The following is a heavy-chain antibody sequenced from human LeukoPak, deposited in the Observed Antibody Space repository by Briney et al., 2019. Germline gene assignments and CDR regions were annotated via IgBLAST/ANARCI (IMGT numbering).Heavy chain of an antibody. Sequence: SETLSLTCTVSGGSISSYYWRWIRQPAGKGLEWIGHIFTSGSTNYNPSLKSRVTMSEDTSTNQFSQKLSSVTAADTAIYYCARDLYSSSWYGTFDYWGQGTLVTVSS. CDR2: IFTSGST. CDR1: GGSISSYY. D-gene: IGHD6-13*01. J-gene: IGHJ4*02. V-gene: IGHV4-4*07. CDR3: ARDLYSSSWYGTFDY.